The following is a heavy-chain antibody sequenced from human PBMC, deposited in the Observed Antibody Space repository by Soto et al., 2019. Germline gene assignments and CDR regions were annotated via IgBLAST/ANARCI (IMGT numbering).Heavy chain of an antibody. CDR2: IYSGGST. V-gene: IGHV3-53*01. CDR3: AKDRRAGGNSAFYFDF. J-gene: IGHJ4*02. Sequence: PGGSLRLSCAASGFTVSSNYMSWVRQAPGKGLEWVSVIYSGGSTYYADSVKGRFTISRDNSKNTLYLQVHSLTAEDTAVYYCAKDRRAGGNSAFYFDFWGQGAQVTVSS. D-gene: IGHD3-16*01. CDR1: GFTVSSNY.